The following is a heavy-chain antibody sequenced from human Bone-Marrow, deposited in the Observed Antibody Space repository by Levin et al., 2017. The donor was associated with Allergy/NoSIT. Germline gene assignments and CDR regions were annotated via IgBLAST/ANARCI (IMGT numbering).Heavy chain of an antibody. CDR2: ISYDGSNK. Sequence: GESLKISCAASGFTFSSYGMHWVRQAPGKGLEWVAVISYDGSNKYYADSVKGRFTISRDNSKNTLYLQMNSLRAEDTAVYYCAKDGGSQKLRMVTLWTGEYYFDYWGQGTLVTVSS. V-gene: IGHV3-30*18. D-gene: IGHD3/OR15-3a*01. CDR1: GFTFSSYG. CDR3: AKDGGSQKLRMVTLWTGEYYFDY. J-gene: IGHJ4*02.